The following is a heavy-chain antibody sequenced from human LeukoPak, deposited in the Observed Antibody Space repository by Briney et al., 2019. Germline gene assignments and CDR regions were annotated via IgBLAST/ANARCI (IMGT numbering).Heavy chain of an antibody. CDR1: GFIFSDYY. Sequence: GGPLRLSCAASGFIFSDYYMSWFRQVPGKGLEWIAYTSFSGRTIYYADSVKGRFTISRDNAKNSLFLQMNSLRAEDTALYYCARGALTYYYDSWGQGTLVTVSS. D-gene: IGHD4/OR15-4a*01. CDR2: TSFSGRTI. J-gene: IGHJ4*02. V-gene: IGHV3-11*01. CDR3: ARGALTYYYDS.